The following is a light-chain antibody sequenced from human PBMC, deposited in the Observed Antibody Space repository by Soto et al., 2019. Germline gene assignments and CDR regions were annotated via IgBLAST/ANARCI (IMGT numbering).Light chain of an antibody. Sequence: SRERGAIVCLRTIQSNSGTLAWYQQKPGQAPRLLIHGASTSATGFPARFSGSGSGTDYTISISSLHSEYSALYFYQDYNSCAWRFGQGTKVDIK. CDR2: GAS. CDR1: QSNSGT. CDR3: QDYNSCAWR. J-gene: IGKJ1*01. V-gene: IGKV3-15*01.